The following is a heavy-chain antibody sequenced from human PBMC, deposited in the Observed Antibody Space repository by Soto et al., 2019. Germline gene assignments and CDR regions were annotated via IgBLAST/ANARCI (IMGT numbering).Heavy chain of an antibody. CDR1: GYSFTSYW. CDR2: IYPGDSHT. Sequence: GESLKISCKGSGYSFTSYWIGWVRQMPGKGLEWMGIIYPGDSHTKYSPSFQGQVTISADKSISTAYLQWSGLKASDTAIYYCARQGYCSTTACYTVDYWRQGTLVTVSS. J-gene: IGHJ4*02. D-gene: IGHD2-2*02. V-gene: IGHV5-51*01. CDR3: ARQGYCSTTACYTVDY.